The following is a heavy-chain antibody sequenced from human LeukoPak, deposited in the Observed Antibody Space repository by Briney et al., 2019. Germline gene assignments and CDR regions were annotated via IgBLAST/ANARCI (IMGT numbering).Heavy chain of an antibody. D-gene: IGHD4-23*01. Sequence: GGSLRLSCAASGFTFSSYGMSWVRQAPGKGLEWVSAISGSGGTTYYADSVKGRFTISRDNSKNTLYLQMNSLRAEDTAVYYCARRAGGYSHPYDYWGQGILVTVSS. V-gene: IGHV3-23*01. J-gene: IGHJ4*02. CDR1: GFTFSSYG. CDR2: ISGSGGTT. CDR3: ARRAGGYSHPYDY.